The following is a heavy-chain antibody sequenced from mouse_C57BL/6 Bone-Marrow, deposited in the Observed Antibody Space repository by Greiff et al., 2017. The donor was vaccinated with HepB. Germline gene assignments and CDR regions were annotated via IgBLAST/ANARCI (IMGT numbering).Heavy chain of an antibody. CDR1: GYTFTDYY. D-gene: IGHD2-1*01. Sequence: VQLQQSGPVLVKPGASVKMSCKASGYTFTDYYMNWVKQSHGKSLEWIGVINPYNGGTSYNQKFKGKATLTVDKSSSTAYMELNSLTSEDSAVYYCARGVYGNSLAYWGQGTLVTVSA. CDR3: ARGVYGNSLAY. CDR2: INPYNGGT. V-gene: IGHV1-19*01. J-gene: IGHJ3*01.